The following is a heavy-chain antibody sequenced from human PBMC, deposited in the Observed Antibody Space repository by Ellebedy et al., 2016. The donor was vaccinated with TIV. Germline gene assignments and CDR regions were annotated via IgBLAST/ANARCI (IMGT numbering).Heavy chain of an antibody. CDR3: TTGFSTAWHDHC. J-gene: IGHJ4*02. V-gene: IGHV3-15*07. CDR1: GFTFGRAW. Sequence: PGGSLRLSCAASGFTFGRAWMNWVRQTPGKGLEWVGRIKSKRDGETTEYAAPVKGRFTISRDDSDNMLSLQMNSLKAENTDVYYCTTGFSTAWHDHCWGQGTLVTVSS. CDR2: IKSKRDGETT. D-gene: IGHD3-3*01.